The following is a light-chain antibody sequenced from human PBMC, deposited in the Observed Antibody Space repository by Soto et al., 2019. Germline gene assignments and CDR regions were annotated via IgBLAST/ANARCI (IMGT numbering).Light chain of an antibody. CDR2: DAS. CDR1: HIVSNN. Sequence: EIVLTQSPATLSVSPGERATLSCRASHIVSNNLAWYQQKPGQAPRLLIYDASTRATGIPARFSGSGSGSEFTLTISSLQSEDVAVYYCQQYTNWPLTFGGGTKVEIK. CDR3: QQYTNWPLT. V-gene: IGKV3-15*01. J-gene: IGKJ4*01.